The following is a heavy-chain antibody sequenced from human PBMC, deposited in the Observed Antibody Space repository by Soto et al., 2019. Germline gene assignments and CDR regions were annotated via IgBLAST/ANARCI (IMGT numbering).Heavy chain of an antibody. J-gene: IGHJ3*02. D-gene: IGHD1-26*01. V-gene: IGHV1-18*01. CDR3: ARARAGSFAFDI. CDR1: GYTFSNYG. Sequence: QVQLVQSGAEVKKPGASVKVSCKTSGYTFSNYGINWVRQAPGQGHEWMGWISPHNGNTNSAQRLQGRVTMTTDTSMNTAYLELRSLSFDDTAVYYCARARAGSFAFDIWGQGTLVTVSS. CDR2: ISPHNGNT.